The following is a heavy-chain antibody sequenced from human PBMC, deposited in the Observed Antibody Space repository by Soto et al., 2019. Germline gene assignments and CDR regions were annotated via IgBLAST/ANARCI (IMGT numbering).Heavy chain of an antibody. CDR2: ISYDGRSS. CDR3: AKDRMVTSSFYGMDG. Sequence: VQVVESGGGVVQPGRSLRLSCAASGDSGFSFTSFCFHWVRQAPGKGLEWVAVISYDGRSSHFADSVKVLFSVFRDNAMLTVYLQMHSLRPDDTTVYYCAKDRMVTSSFYGMDGWGQGNTVTVSS. J-gene: IGHJ6*02. D-gene: IGHD5-18*01. V-gene: IGHV3-30*18. CDR1: GFSFTSFC.